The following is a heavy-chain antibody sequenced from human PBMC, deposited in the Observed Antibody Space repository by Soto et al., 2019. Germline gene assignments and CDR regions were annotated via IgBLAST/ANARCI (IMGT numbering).Heavy chain of an antibody. CDR2: ISAYNGNT. V-gene: IGHV1-18*01. CDR3: ARGRYSSGFYYYYGMDV. J-gene: IGHJ6*02. D-gene: IGHD6-19*01. Sequence: ASVKVSCKASGYTFTSYGISWVRQAPGQGLEWMGWISAYNGNTNYAQKLQGRATMTRDTSASTAYMELRSLRSEDTAVYYCARGRYSSGFYYYYGMDVWGQGTTVTVSS. CDR1: GYTFTSYG.